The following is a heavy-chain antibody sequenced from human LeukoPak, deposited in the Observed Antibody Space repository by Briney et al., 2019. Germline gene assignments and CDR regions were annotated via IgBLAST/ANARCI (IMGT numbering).Heavy chain of an antibody. CDR3: ARDKHNSSWYYLDYYYYYYMDV. CDR1: GYTFTSYG. V-gene: IGHV1-2*02. Sequence: GASVKVSCKASGYTFTSYGISWVRQAPGQGLEWMGWINPNSGGTNYAQKFQGRVTMTRDTSISTAYMELSRLRSDDTAVYYCARDKHNSSWYYLDYYYYYYMDVWGKGTTVTVSS. J-gene: IGHJ6*03. CDR2: INPNSGGT. D-gene: IGHD6-13*01.